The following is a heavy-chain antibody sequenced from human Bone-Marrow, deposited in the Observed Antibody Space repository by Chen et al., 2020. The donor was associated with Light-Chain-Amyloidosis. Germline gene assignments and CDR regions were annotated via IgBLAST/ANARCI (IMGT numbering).Heavy chain of an antibody. CDR2: IYTSGST. CDR1: VGSISSYY. CDR3: ARSSSSWYEEYYYYYYYMDV. V-gene: IGHV4-4*07. D-gene: IGHD6-13*01. J-gene: IGHJ6*03. Sequence: QVQLQESGPGLVKPSETLSLTCTVSVGSISSYYWSWIRQPAGKGLEWIGRIYTSGSTNYNPSLKSRVTMSVDTSKNQFSLKLSSVTAADTAVYYCARSSSSWYEEYYYYYYYMDVWGKGTTVTVSS.